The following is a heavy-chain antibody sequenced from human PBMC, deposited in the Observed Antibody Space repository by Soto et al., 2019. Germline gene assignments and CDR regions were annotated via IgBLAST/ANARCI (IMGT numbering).Heavy chain of an antibody. D-gene: IGHD3-10*02. CDR1: GGTFSSYT. CDR2: IIPILGTA. J-gene: IGHJ5*02. CDR3: ARDFHYDLSGEANH. V-gene: IGHV1-69*08. Sequence: QVQLVQSGAEVKKPGSSVKVSCKASGGTFSSYTISWVRQAPGQGLEWMGKIIPILGTANYAQKFQGRVTITADKSTSTAYMQMSGLRSEDTCVYYCARDFHYDLSGEANHWGQGTLVTVSS.